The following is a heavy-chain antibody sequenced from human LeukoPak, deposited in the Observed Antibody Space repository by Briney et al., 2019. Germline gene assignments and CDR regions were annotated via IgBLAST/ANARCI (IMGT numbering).Heavy chain of an antibody. V-gene: IGHV1-2*04. J-gene: IGHJ6*04. CDR3: ARGRRGIAVAGKGPEGDSGMDI. CDR1: GYTFTGYY. CDR2: INPNSGGT. D-gene: IGHD6-19*01. Sequence: ASVKVSCKASGYTFTGYYMHWVRQAPGQGLEWMGWINPNSGGTNYAQKFQGWVTMTRDTSISTAYMELSRLRSDDTAVYYCARGRRGIAVAGKGPEGDSGMDIWGKGTTVTVSS.